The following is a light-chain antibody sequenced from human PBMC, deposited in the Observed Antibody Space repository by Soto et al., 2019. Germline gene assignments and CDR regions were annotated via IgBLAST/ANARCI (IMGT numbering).Light chain of an antibody. J-gene: IGKJ3*01. V-gene: IGKV3-11*01. CDR3: QHRNNRPFS. CDR2: DAS. CDR1: QSVNNY. Sequence: EIVFTQSPAALSLSPGERATLSCSASQSVNNYLAWYQQRPGQAPRLLIYDASNRATGIPARFSGSGSGTDFTLTISSLEPEDFAVYYCQHRNNRPFSFGPGTKVDIK.